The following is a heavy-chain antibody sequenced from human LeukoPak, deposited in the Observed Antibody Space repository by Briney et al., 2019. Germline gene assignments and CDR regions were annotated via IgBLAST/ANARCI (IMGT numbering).Heavy chain of an antibody. V-gene: IGHV3-48*02. J-gene: IGHJ4*02. CDR2: ISPSSGNI. CDR1: GFTFSIFS. D-gene: IGHD6-19*01. CDR3: ARAAYSSGPDY. Sequence: PGGSLRLSCAASGFTFSIFSMNWVRQAPGKGLEWVSYISPSSGNIHYADSVRGRFTISRDNAKSSLYLQVNSLGDEDTAMYFCARAAYSSGPDYWGQGTLVTVSS.